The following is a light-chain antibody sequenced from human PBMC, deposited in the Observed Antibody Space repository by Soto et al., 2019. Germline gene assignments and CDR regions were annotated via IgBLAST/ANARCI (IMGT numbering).Light chain of an antibody. V-gene: IGKV3-20*01. CDR2: GAS. J-gene: IGKJ1*01. CDR3: QQYGSSGT. Sequence: VLTQSPATLSLSPGEIATLSFRASQSVSSYLAWYQQKPGQAPRLLIYGASNRATGIPDRFSGSGSGTDFTLTISRLEPEDFAVYYCQQYGSSGTFGQGTKVDIK. CDR1: QSVSSY.